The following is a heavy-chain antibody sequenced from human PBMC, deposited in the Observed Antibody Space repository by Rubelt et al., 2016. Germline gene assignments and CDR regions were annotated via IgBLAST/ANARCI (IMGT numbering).Heavy chain of an antibody. J-gene: IGHJ3*02. D-gene: IGHD4-11*01. Sequence: HSGSTNYNPSLKSRVTISVDTSKNQFSLKLSSVTAADTAVYYCARHRADYTWAFDIWGQGTMVTVSS. CDR3: ARHRADYTWAFDI. V-gene: IGHV4-59*08. CDR2: HSGST.